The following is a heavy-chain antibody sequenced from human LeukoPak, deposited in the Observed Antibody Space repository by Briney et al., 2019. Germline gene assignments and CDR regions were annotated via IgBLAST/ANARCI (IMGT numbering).Heavy chain of an antibody. V-gene: IGHV1-2*02. J-gene: IGHJ4*02. CDR3: ARGSSVATINYFDY. CDR1: GYTFTGYY. D-gene: IGHD5-12*01. Sequence: GASVKVSCKASGYTFTGYYMHWVRQAPGQGLERMGWINPNSGGTNYAQKFQGRVTMTRDTSISTAYMELSRLRSDDTAVYYCARGSSVATINYFDYWGQGTLVTVSP. CDR2: INPNSGGT.